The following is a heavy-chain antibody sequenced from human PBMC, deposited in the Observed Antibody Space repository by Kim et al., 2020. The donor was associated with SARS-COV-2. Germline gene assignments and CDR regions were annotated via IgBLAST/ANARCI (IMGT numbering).Heavy chain of an antibody. D-gene: IGHD3-3*01. Sequence: YCADSVKDRFTISRDNSKNTLYLQMNSLRAEDTAVYYCAKISSGEWLFDYWGQGTLVTVSS. V-gene: IGHV3-23*01. CDR3: AKISSGEWLFDY. J-gene: IGHJ4*02.